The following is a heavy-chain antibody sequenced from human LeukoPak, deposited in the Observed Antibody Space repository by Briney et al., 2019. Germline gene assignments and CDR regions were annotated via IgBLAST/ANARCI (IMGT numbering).Heavy chain of an antibody. CDR3: ARGVGLTQGGTFDY. J-gene: IGHJ4*02. Sequence: PSETLSLTCTVSGYSISSGFYWGWIRQPPGKGLEWIGSIYHSGSTHYNSSLKSRVTISVDTSKNQLSLKLSSVTAADTAVYYCARGVGLTQGGTFDYWGQGTLVTASS. CDR1: GYSISSGFY. V-gene: IGHV4-38-2*02. CDR2: IYHSGST. D-gene: IGHD1-1*01.